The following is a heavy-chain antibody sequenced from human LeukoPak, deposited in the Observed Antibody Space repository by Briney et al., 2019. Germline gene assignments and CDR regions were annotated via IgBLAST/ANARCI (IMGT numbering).Heavy chain of an antibody. CDR2: ISSSGSTI. CDR1: GFTFSDHY. CDR3: ARYEDDYGDYAIDY. J-gene: IGHJ4*02. D-gene: IGHD4-17*01. V-gene: IGHV3-11*04. Sequence: PGGSLRLSCAASGFTFSDHYMSWIRQAPGKGLEWVSYISSSGSTIYYADSVKGRFTISRDNAKNSLYLQMNSLRAEDTAVYYCARYEDDYGDYAIDYWGQGTLVTVSS.